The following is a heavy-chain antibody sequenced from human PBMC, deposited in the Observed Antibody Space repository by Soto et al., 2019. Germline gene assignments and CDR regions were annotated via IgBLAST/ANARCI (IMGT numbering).Heavy chain of an antibody. V-gene: IGHV4-59*01. CDR1: GGSISSYY. D-gene: IGHD3-22*01. Sequence: PAETLSLTCTVSGGSISSYYWSWMRQPPGKGLEWIGYIYYSGSTNYNPSLKSRVTISVDTSKNQFSLKLSSVTAADTAVYYCARAGDSSGYTDYWGQGTLVTVSS. CDR2: IYYSGST. J-gene: IGHJ4*02. CDR3: ARAGDSSGYTDY.